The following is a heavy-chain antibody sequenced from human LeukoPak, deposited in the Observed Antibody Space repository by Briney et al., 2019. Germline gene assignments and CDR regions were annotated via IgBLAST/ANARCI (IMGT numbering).Heavy chain of an antibody. CDR2: VSGGGSST. CDR1: GFTFSNYA. V-gene: IGHV3-23*01. CDR3: AKDLYTSRYACCFDY. J-gene: IGHJ4*02. D-gene: IGHD6-13*01. Sequence: PGGSLRLSCLASGFTFSNYAMNWVRQAPGKGLEWVSGVSGGGSSTYYADSVKGRFTISRDNSKNMLYLQMNSLRAEDTAAYYCAKDLYTSRYACCFDYWGQGTLVTVSS.